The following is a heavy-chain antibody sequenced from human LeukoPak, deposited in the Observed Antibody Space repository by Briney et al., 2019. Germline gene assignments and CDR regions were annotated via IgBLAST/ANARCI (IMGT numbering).Heavy chain of an antibody. V-gene: IGHV3-23*01. CDR3: LTYYYDSSGYTLDY. Sequence: PGGSLRLSCAAPGFTFSSYAMSWVRQAPGKGLEWVSAISGSGGSTYYADSVKGRFTISRDNSKNTLYLQMNSLRAEDTAVYYCLTYYYDSSGYTLDYWGQGTLVTVSS. J-gene: IGHJ4*02. D-gene: IGHD3-22*01. CDR1: GFTFSSYA. CDR2: ISGSGGST.